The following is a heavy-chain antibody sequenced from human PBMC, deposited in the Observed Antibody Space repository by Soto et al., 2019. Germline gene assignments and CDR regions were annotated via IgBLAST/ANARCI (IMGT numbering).Heavy chain of an antibody. V-gene: IGHV1-58*02. J-gene: IGHJ4*02. CDR2: IVVGSGNT. CDR3: AAGDGIAAAGEDY. CDR1: GFTFTTSA. D-gene: IGHD6-13*01. Sequence: GASVKVSCKASGFTFTTSAMQWVRQARGQRLEWIGWIVVGSGNTNYAQKFQERVTITRDMSTSTAYMELSSLRSEDTAVYYCAAGDGIAAAGEDYWGQGTLVTVS.